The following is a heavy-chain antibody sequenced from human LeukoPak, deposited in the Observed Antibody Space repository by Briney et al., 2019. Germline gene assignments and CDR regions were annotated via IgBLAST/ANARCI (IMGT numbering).Heavy chain of an antibody. V-gene: IGHV3-23*01. CDR3: ANLISPDGDY. Sequence: GGSLRLSCAASGFTFSSYAMSWVRQTPGKGLEWVSAISGSGGSTYYADSVKGRFTISRDNSKNTLYPQMNSLRAEDTAVYYCANLISPDGDYWGQGTLVTVSS. D-gene: IGHD2/OR15-2a*01. CDR1: GFTFSSYA. CDR2: ISGSGGST. J-gene: IGHJ4*02.